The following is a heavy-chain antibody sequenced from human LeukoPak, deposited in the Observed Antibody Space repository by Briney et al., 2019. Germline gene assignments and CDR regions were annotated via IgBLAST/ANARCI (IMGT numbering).Heavy chain of an antibody. CDR1: GFIFSNYW. V-gene: IGHV3-7*01. D-gene: IGHD3-10*01. CDR2: IRQDGSET. J-gene: IGHJ4*02. Sequence: GGSLRLSCAASGFIFSNYWMTWVRQAPGKGLEWVANIRQDGSETNYVDSMKGRFTISRDNAKYSLSLQMNSLRAEDTAVYYCARDASMVRGDSMNDYWGQGTLVTVSS. CDR3: ARDASMVRGDSMNDY.